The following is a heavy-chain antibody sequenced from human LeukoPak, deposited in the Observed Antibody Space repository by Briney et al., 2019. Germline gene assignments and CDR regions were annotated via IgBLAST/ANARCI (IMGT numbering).Heavy chain of an antibody. CDR3: ARPQGYYYDSSGYYAY. V-gene: IGHV4-4*02. CDR1: GGSISSSNW. Sequence: SGTLSLTCAVSGGSISSSNWWSWVRQPPGKGLEWIGEIYHSGSTNYNPSLKSRVTISVDKSKNQFSLKLSSVTAADTAVYYCARPQGYYYDSSGYYAYWGQGTLVTVSS. D-gene: IGHD3-22*01. CDR2: IYHSGST. J-gene: IGHJ4*02.